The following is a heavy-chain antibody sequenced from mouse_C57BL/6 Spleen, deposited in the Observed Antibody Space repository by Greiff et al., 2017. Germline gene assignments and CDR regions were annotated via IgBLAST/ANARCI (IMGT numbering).Heavy chain of an antibody. D-gene: IGHD1-1*01. CDR3: ARAHYYGRAMDY. Sequence: QVQLQQSGPELVKPGASVKISCKASGYAFSSSWMNWVKQRPGKGLEWIGRIYPGDGDTNYNGKFKGKATLTADKSSSTAYMQLSSLTSEDSAVYVCARAHYYGRAMDYWGQGTSVTVSS. J-gene: IGHJ4*01. V-gene: IGHV1-82*01. CDR1: GYAFSSSW. CDR2: IYPGDGDT.